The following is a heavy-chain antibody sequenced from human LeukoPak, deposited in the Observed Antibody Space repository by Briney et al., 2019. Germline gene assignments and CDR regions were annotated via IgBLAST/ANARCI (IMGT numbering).Heavy chain of an antibody. Sequence: GGSLRLSCAASGFTFSNAWMTWVRQAPGKGLEWVGRIKSRTDGGTTDYAAPVKGRFTISRDDSKNTLYLQMNGLKTEDTAVYYCTSDYGDWVVAYYYAMDVWGQGTTVTVSS. CDR1: GFTFSNAW. J-gene: IGHJ6*02. CDR2: IKSRTDGGTT. D-gene: IGHD4-17*01. V-gene: IGHV3-15*01. CDR3: TSDYGDWVVAYYYAMDV.